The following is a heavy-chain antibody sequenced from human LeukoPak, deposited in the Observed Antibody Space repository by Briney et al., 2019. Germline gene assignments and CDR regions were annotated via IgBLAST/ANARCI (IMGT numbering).Heavy chain of an antibody. D-gene: IGHD6-19*01. Sequence: SETLSLTCAVYGGSFSGYSWSWIRQPPGKGLEWVGEINHSGSNNYNPSLKSRVTISVDTYKKYFFLKLSSVTAADTAVYYCARGRSSGWYIGVFFFHYWGQGTLVTVSS. V-gene: IGHV4-34*01. J-gene: IGHJ4*02. CDR3: ARGRSSGWYIGVFFFHY. CDR1: GGSFSGYS. CDR2: INHSGSN.